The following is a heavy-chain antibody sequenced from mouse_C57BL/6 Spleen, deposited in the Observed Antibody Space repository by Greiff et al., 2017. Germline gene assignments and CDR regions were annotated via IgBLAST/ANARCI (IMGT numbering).Heavy chain of an antibody. CDR2: IDPSDSYT. Sequence: QVQLQQPGAELVRPGTSVKLSCKASGYTFTSYWMHWVKQRPGQGLEWIGVIDPSDSYTKYNQKFKGKATLTVDTSSSTAYMQLSSLTSEDSAVYYCARFCFAYWGQGTTLTVSS. CDR1: GYTFTSYW. V-gene: IGHV1-59*01. CDR3: ARFCFAY. J-gene: IGHJ2*01.